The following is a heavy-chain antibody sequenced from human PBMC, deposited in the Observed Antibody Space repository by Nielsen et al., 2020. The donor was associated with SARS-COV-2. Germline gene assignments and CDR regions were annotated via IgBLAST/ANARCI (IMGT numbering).Heavy chain of an antibody. CDR2: INPHTGGT. J-gene: IGHJ5*02. D-gene: IGHD5-18*01. Sequence: ASVKVSCKASGYSFTAFNIHWVRQAPRQGLEWMGRINPHTGGTNYAQKFQGRVTMTRDTSISTAYMDLSRLRSDDTAVYYCARDEYNYGYNWFDTWGQGTLVTVSS. V-gene: IGHV1-2*06. CDR3: ARDEYNYGYNWFDT. CDR1: GYSFTAFN.